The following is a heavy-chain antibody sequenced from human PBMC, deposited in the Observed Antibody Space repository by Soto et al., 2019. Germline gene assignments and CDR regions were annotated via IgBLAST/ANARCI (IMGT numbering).Heavy chain of an antibody. CDR3: AKEERSQYFDY. D-gene: IGHD1-1*01. V-gene: IGHV3-23*01. CDR2: ISVSGDTT. CDR1: GFTFSSYA. J-gene: IGHJ4*02. Sequence: EVQLLESGGGLVQPRGSLRLSCAASGFTFSSYAMSWVRQGPGEGLEWVSAISVSGDTTNYADSVKGRFIISRDNSKNTLYLQMNSLRAEDTAVYYCAKEERSQYFDYWGQGTLVTVSS.